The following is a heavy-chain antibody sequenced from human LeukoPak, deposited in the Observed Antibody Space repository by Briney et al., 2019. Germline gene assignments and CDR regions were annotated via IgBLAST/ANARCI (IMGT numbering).Heavy chain of an antibody. CDR2: TTYSSRYI. D-gene: IGHD4-17*01. V-gene: IGHV3-21*01. J-gene: IGHJ4*02. CDR3: ARVSRDYGDLDS. Sequence: GGSLRLSCAASGFTFHNHAMNWVRQAPGKGLEWVSSTTYSSRYIYYADSVKGRFISSRDNTQNSLYLQMNSLRAEDTAVYYCARVSRDYGDLDSWGQGTLVTVSS. CDR1: GFTFHNHA.